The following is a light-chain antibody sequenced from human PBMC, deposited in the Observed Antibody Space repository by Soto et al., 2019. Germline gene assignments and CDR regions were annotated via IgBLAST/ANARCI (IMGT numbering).Light chain of an antibody. CDR3: QQTESYPST. CDR1: QGISSF. Sequence: IQLTQSPSSLSASLGDRVTITCGASQGISSFLAWYQQKPGKAPKLLSFAASTLQSGVPSRFRGSGSGTDFTLTISSLQPEDFETYYCQQTESYPSTFGGGTKVDIK. J-gene: IGKJ4*01. V-gene: IGKV1-9*01. CDR2: AAS.